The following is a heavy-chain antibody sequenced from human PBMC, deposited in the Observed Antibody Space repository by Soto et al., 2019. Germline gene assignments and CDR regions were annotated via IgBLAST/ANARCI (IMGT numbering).Heavy chain of an antibody. J-gene: IGHJ5*02. CDR3: ARAAPSPNWFDP. V-gene: IGHV4-30-2*01. CDR2: IYHSGST. Sequence: PSETLSLTCAVSGGSISSGGYSWSWIRQPPGKGLEWIGYIYHSGSTYYNPSLKSRVTISVDRSKNQFSLKLSSVTAADTAVYYCARAAPSPNWFDPWGQGTLVTVSS. CDR1: GGSISSGGYS.